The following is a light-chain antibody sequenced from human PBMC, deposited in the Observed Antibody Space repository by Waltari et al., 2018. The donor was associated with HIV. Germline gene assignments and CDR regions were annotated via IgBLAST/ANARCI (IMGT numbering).Light chain of an antibody. Sequence: QSVLTQPPSVSAAPGQKVTISCSGSNSNIGNELVSWYQQLPGTAPKLLISDNHRRPAGIANLCSASKSGTSATLDITRLQTGDEADYYCGTWDSSLRVYVFGTGTKVTVL. CDR2: DNH. CDR3: GTWDSSLRVYV. CDR1: NSNIGNEL. J-gene: IGLJ1*01. V-gene: IGLV1-51*01.